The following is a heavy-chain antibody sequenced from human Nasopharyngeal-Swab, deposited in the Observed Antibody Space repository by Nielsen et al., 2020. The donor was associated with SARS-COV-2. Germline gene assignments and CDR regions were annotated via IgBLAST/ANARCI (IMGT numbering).Heavy chain of an antibody. Sequence: SETLSLTCTVSGGSISSYYWSWIRQPPGKGLEWIGYIYYTGDSNYNPSLKSRVTISADTSKNQFSLKVTSVTAADTAVYYCARRSLAVAGSFDYWGQGTLVTVSS. V-gene: IGHV4-59*08. CDR3: ARRSLAVAGSFDY. CDR1: GGSISSYY. J-gene: IGHJ4*02. CDR2: IYYTGDS. D-gene: IGHD6-19*01.